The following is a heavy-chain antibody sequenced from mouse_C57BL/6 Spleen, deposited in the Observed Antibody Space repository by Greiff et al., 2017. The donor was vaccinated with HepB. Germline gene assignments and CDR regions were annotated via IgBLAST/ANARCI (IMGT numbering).Heavy chain of an antibody. CDR3: ARNHYDYDRSMDY. V-gene: IGHV2-2*01. D-gene: IGHD2-4*01. J-gene: IGHJ4*01. Sequence: QVQLKQSGPGLVQPSQSLSITCTVSGFSLTSYGVHWVRQSPGKGLEWLGVIWSGGSTDYNAAFISRLSISKDNSKSQVFFKMNSLQADDTAIYYCARNHYDYDRSMDYWGQGTSVTVSS. CDR2: IWSGGST. CDR1: GFSLTSYG.